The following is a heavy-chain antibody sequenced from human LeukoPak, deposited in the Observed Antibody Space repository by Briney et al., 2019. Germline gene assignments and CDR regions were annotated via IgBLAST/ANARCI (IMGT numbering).Heavy chain of an antibody. V-gene: IGHV3-48*03. J-gene: IGHJ4*02. CDR3: ARSGVAGTWAIDY. CDR1: GFTFSSYE. Sequence: GGFLRLSCAASGFTFSSYEMNWVRQAPGKGLEWVSYISSSGSTIYYADSVKGRFTISRDNAKNSLYLQMNSLRAEDTAVYYCARSGVAGTWAIDYWGQGTLVTVSS. CDR2: ISSSGSTI. D-gene: IGHD6-19*01.